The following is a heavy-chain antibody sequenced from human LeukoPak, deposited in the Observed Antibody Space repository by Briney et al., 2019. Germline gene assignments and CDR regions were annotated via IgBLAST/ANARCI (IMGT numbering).Heavy chain of an antibody. CDR3: ARGEPTLAFDI. CDR1: GGSFSGYY. V-gene: IGHV4-34*01. Sequence: SETLSLTCAVYGGSFSGYYWSWIRQPPGKGLEWIGEINHSGSTNYNPSLKSRVTISVDTSKNQFSLKLSSVTAADRAVYYCARGEPTLAFDIWGQGTMVTVSS. J-gene: IGHJ3*02. CDR2: INHSGST.